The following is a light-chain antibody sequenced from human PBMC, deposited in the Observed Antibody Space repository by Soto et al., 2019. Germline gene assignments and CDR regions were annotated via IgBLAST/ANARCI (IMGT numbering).Light chain of an antibody. CDR1: QSVTTF. J-gene: IGKJ4*01. Sequence: EIVLSQAPATLSLSPGERVTLSCRASQSVTTFLAWYQQKPDQAPRLLIYDASTRATDIPARFSGSGSGTDFTLTISSLEPEDFAVYYCQQRSNWPPVITFGGGTNVEIK. CDR2: DAS. CDR3: QQRSNWPPVIT. V-gene: IGKV3-11*01.